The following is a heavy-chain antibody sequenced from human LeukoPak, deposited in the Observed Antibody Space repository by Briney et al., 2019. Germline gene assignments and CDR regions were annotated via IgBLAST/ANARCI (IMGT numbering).Heavy chain of an antibody. V-gene: IGHV3-7*03. CDR1: GFPFSSNW. D-gene: IGHD3-16*01. Sequence: PGGSLRLSCAASGFPFSSNWMSWVRQAPGKGLEWVASINHNGNVNYYVDSVKGRFTISRDNAKNSLYLQMSNLRAEDTAVYFCARGGGLDVWGQGATVTVSS. CDR2: INHNGNVN. J-gene: IGHJ6*02. CDR3: ARGGGLDV.